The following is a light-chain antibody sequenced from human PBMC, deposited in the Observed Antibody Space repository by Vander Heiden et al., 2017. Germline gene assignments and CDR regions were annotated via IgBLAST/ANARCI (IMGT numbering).Light chain of an antibody. CDR1: QSVLYSSNKRNY. Sequence: LLMPPSPLSLSVSLVDTPTIHFHSSQSVLYSSNKRNYLGWYQQKPGQPPKLLIYWASTRESGVPGRFSGSGSGTDFTLTISSLQAEDVAVYYCQQFYTTPYTFGQGTKLEIK. J-gene: IGKJ2*01. CDR3: QQFYTTPYT. V-gene: IGKV4-1*01. CDR2: WAS.